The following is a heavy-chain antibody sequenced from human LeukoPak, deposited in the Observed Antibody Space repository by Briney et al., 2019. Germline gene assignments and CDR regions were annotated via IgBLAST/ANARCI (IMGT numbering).Heavy chain of an antibody. V-gene: IGHV1-69*05. J-gene: IGHJ3*02. CDR1: GGTFSSYA. Sequence: SVKVSCKASGGTFSSYAISWVRQAPGQGLEWMGGIIPIFGTANYAQKFQGRVTITTDESTSTAYMELSSLRSEDTAVYYCARDRVTGTNMAFDIWGQGTMVTVSS. CDR2: IIPIFGTA. CDR3: ARDRVTGTNMAFDI. D-gene: IGHD1-7*01.